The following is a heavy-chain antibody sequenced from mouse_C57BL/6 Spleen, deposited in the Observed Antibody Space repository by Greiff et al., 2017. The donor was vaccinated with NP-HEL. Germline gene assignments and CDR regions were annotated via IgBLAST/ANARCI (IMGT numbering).Heavy chain of an antibody. Sequence: QVQLQQPGAELVRPGTSVKLSCKASGYTFTSYWMHWVKQRPGQGLEWIGVIDPSDSYTNYNQKFKGKATLTVDTSSCTAYMQLSSLTSEDSAVYYCARRLYSNLYYYAMDYWGQGTSVTVSS. CDR2: IDPSDSYT. V-gene: IGHV1-59*01. D-gene: IGHD2-5*01. CDR1: GYTFTSYW. CDR3: ARRLYSNLYYYAMDY. J-gene: IGHJ4*01.